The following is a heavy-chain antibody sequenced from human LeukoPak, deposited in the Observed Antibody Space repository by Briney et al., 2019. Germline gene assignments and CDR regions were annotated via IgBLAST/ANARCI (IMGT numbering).Heavy chain of an antibody. D-gene: IGHD3-16*01. CDR1: GYTFTGYY. CDR2: INPNSGGT. J-gene: IGHJ4*02. CDR3: ARDLGRHIEN. Sequence: ASVKVSCKASGYTFTGYYMHWVRQAPGQGLEWMGWINPNSGGTNYAQKFQGMVTMTRDTSITTASMELSRLRSDDTAVYYCARDLGRHIENWGQGTLVTVSS. V-gene: IGHV1-2*02.